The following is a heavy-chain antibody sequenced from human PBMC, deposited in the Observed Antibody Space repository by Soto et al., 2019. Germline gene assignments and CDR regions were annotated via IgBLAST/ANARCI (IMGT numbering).Heavy chain of an antibody. J-gene: IGHJ5*02. CDR1: GVSISSGDYY. D-gene: IGHD3-16*01. CDR2: IYYSGST. V-gene: IGHV4-30-4*01. Sequence: TLSPTGPVSGVSISSGDYYWSWIRQPPGKGLEWIGYIYYSGSTYYNPSLKSRVTISVDTSKNQFSLKLSSVTAADTAVYYCASSLRWGGWFDPWGQGTLVTVYS. CDR3: ASSLRWGGWFDP.